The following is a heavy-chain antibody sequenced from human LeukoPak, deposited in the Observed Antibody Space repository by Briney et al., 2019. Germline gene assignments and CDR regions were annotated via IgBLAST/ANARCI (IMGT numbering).Heavy chain of an antibody. V-gene: IGHV3-53*01. Sequence: PGGSLRLSCVASGFTVSTKYMSWVRQAPGKGLEWVSVIYTGGTTNYADSVRGRFTISRDNSKNTLYLQMDSLRAEDTAVYYCASGLTSVDWDDCWGQGTLVTVS. CDR2: IYTGGTT. CDR3: ASGLTSVDWDDC. J-gene: IGHJ4*02. D-gene: IGHD5-12*01. CDR1: GFTVSTKY.